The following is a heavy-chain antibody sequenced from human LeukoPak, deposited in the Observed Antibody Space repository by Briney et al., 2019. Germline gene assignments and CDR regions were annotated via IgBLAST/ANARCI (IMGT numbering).Heavy chain of an antibody. CDR1: GFTFSSYW. J-gene: IGHJ5*02. CDR3: VRAHGKEAAGSGDNWFDP. CDR2: IRSDGSST. Sequence: PGGSLRLSCTASGFTFSSYWMHWVRQAPGKGLVWVSRIRSDGSSTNYADSVKGRFTISRDNAKNTLYLQMNSLTAEDTAVYYCVRAHGKEAAGSGDNWFDPWGQGTLVTVSS. V-gene: IGHV3-74*01. D-gene: IGHD3-10*01.